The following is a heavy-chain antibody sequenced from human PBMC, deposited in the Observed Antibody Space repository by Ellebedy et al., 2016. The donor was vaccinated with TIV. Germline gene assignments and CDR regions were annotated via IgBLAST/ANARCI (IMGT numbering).Heavy chain of an antibody. V-gene: IGHV4-39*01. D-gene: IGHD6-13*01. J-gene: IGHJ4*02. Sequence: MPSETLSLTCTVSGGSISSSSYYWGWIRQPPGKGLEWIGSIYYSGSTYYNPSLKSRVTISVDTSKNQFSLKLSSVTAADTAVYYCASGEVELSAAACACFDYWGQGMLVTVSS. CDR2: IYYSGST. CDR1: GGSISSSSYY. CDR3: ASGEVELSAAACACFDY.